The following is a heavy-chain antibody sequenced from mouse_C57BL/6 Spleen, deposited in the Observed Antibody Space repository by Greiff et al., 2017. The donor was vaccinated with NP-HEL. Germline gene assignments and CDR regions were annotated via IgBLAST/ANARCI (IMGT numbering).Heavy chain of an antibody. Sequence: VKLQQSGPELVKPGASVKISCKASGYAFSSSWMNWVKQRPGKGLEWIGRIYPGDGDTNYNGKFKGKATLTADKSSSTAYMQLSSLTSEDSAVYFCAREGYYHYAMDYWGQGTSVTVSS. V-gene: IGHV1-82*01. CDR2: IYPGDGDT. D-gene: IGHD2-3*01. CDR1: GYAFSSSW. J-gene: IGHJ4*01. CDR3: AREGYYHYAMDY.